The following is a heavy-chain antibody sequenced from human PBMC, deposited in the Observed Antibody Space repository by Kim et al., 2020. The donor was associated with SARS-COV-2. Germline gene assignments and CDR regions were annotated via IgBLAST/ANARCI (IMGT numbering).Heavy chain of an antibody. V-gene: IGHV4-34*01. CDR3: ARGRIAVDSQWYFDL. D-gene: IGHD6-19*01. CDR1: GGSFSGYY. Sequence: SETLSLTCAVYGGSFSGYYWSWIRQPPGKGLEWIGEINHSGSTNYNPSLKSRVTISVDTSKNQFSLKLSSVTAADTAVYYCARGRIAVDSQWYFDLCGRGTLVTVSS. J-gene: IGHJ2*01. CDR2: INHSGST.